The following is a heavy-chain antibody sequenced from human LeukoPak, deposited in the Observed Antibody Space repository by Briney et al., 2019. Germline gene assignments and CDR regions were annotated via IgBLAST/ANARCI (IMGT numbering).Heavy chain of an antibody. Sequence: GGSLRLSCEASGFSFSIHSMNWVRQAPGKGLEWVSYVSSSGSTIYYADSVKGRFTISRDNAKNSLYLQMNSLRAEDTAVYYCARRGVLWFGELFYYGMGVWGQGTTVTVSS. V-gene: IGHV3-48*04. J-gene: IGHJ6*02. D-gene: IGHD3-10*01. CDR2: VSSSGSTI. CDR3: ARRGVLWFGELFYYGMGV. CDR1: GFSFSIHS.